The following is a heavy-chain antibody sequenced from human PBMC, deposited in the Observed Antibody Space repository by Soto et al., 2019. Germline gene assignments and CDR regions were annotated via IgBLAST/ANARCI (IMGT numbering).Heavy chain of an antibody. V-gene: IGHV4-31*03. Sequence: SETLSLTCTVSGGSISSGGYYWSWIRQHPGKGLEWIGYIYYSGSTYYNPSLKSRVTISVDTSKNQFSLKLSSVTAADTAVYYCARVSVVVISLDPWGQGTLVTVSS. CDR2: IYYSGST. J-gene: IGHJ5*02. CDR1: GGSISSGGYY. D-gene: IGHD3-22*01. CDR3: ARVSVVVISLDP.